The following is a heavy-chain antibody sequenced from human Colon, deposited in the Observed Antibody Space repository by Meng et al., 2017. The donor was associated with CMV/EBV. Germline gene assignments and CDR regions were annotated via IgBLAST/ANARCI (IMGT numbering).Heavy chain of an antibody. CDR2: INSNSGAT. V-gene: IGHV1-2*02. CDR3: ARDPSGSRVPFDY. J-gene: IGHJ4*02. Sequence: QVQLVQSGAEVKKPGASVKVSCKTSGYTFSDYHIHWVRQATGQGLEWMGWINSNSGATDYAQKFQGRFTMTRDTSITTVYMELSSLRSDDTAVYYCARDPSGSRVPFDYWGQGSLVTVSS. D-gene: IGHD1-26*01. CDR1: GYTFSDYH.